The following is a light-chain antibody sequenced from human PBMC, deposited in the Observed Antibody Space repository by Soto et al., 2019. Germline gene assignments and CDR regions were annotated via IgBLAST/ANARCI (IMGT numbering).Light chain of an antibody. V-gene: IGKV1-5*03. J-gene: IGKJ1*01. CDR2: KAS. Sequence: DIQMTQSPSSLSASVGDRVTITCRGSQGISSWLAWYQQKPGKAPRLLIYKASSLASGVPSRFSGSGSGTEFTLTISSLQPDDFATYYCQQYKTFGQGTKVDNK. CDR1: QGISSW. CDR3: QQYKT.